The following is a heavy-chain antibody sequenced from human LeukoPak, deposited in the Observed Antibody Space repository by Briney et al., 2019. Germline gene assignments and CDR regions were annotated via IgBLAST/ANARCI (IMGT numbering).Heavy chain of an antibody. CDR1: GYTFPYYY. Sequence: ASGKVSCHASGYTFPYYYINWVRQAPGQGREWIGWINPNSGDTNYSQKFQDRVTMTRDTSISTAYIELNFLRSDDTAVFYCARGDYYASPKVVAAWGQGTLVTVSS. CDR2: INPNSGDT. V-gene: IGHV1-2*02. D-gene: IGHD3-10*01. CDR3: ARGDYYASPKVVAA. J-gene: IGHJ5*02.